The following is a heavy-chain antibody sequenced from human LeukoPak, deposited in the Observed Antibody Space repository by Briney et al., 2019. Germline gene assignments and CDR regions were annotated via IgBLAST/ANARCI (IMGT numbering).Heavy chain of an antibody. Sequence: PGGPLRLSCAASGFTFSSYWMSWVRQAPGKGLEWVASMKQGGSEKYSLDSVKGRFTISRDNAKNSLFLQMNSLRAEDTAVYYCASVRMTMIRGVISFFDYWGQGTLVTVSS. D-gene: IGHD3-10*01. CDR1: GFTFSSYW. CDR3: ASVRMTMIRGVISFFDY. CDR2: MKQGGSEK. V-gene: IGHV3-7*01. J-gene: IGHJ4*02.